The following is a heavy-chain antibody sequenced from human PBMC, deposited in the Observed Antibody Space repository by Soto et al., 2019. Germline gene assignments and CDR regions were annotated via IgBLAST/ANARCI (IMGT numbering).Heavy chain of an antibody. Sequence: QVQLVESGGGVVQPGTSLRLSCAASGFTFSRFGMHWVRQAPGKGLEWVGVILNDGSNEKYADSVKGRFTISRDNSKNTLYLQMNSLRAEDTAVYYCVRDDDFDDNGLDYWGQGTLVTVSS. CDR1: GFTFSRFG. V-gene: IGHV3-33*01. J-gene: IGHJ4*02. D-gene: IGHD4-17*01. CDR2: ILNDGSNE. CDR3: VRDDDFDDNGLDY.